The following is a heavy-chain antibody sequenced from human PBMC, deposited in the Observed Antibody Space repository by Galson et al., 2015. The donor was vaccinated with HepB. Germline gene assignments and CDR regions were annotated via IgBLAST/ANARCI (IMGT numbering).Heavy chain of an antibody. CDR3: ARDFNVAQPLEMDV. D-gene: IGHD2-15*01. CDR1: GFTFNSYS. V-gene: IGHV3-21*01. CDR2: ISSSSRYI. J-gene: IGHJ6*02. Sequence: SLRLSCAASGFTFNSYSMNWVRQAPGKGLEWVSCISSSSRYIYYADSVKGRFTISRDNAKNSLYLQMNSLRAEDTAVYYCARDFNVAQPLEMDVWGQGTTVTVS.